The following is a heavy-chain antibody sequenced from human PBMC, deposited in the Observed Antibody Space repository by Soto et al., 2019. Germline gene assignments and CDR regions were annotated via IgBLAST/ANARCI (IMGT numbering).Heavy chain of an antibody. CDR2: INNEGSHT. CDR1: GFTFSTYW. D-gene: IGHD6-25*01. V-gene: IGHV3-74*01. J-gene: IGHJ5*02. CDR3: GRGGHSITTSGYANWFDP. Sequence: EVQLVESGGGLVQHGVSLRRSCAASGFTFSTYWMHWVRQVPGKGLVWVSRINNEGSHTDYADSVTGRFTISRDNVKHTLYLEMNSLRAEHTAVYFCGRGGHSITTSGYANWFDPWGPGNLVTVSS.